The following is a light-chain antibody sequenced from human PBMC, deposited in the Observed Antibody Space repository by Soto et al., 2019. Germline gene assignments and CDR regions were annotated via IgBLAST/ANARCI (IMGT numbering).Light chain of an antibody. J-gene: IGKJ1*01. Sequence: IQMTQSPSSLSASVGDRVTITCRSSQAIRNDLVWFQQKPGKAPELLIYAAASLQSGVPSRFSGSGSGTDFTLTISSLQPEDFATYYCLQDYNYPRTFGQGTKVDIK. CDR1: QAIRND. CDR2: AAA. CDR3: LQDYNYPRT. V-gene: IGKV1-6*01.